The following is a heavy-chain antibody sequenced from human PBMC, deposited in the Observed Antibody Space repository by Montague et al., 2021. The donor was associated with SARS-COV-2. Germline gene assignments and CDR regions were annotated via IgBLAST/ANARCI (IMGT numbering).Heavy chain of an antibody. Sequence: PALVKPTQTLTLTCTFSGFSLSTSGVGVGWIRQPPGKALEWLALIYWDDDKRYSPSLKNGLTITKDTSKNQVVLTVTNMDPVDTATYYCAHRRLHTGSFDYWGQGALVTGSS. CDR3: AHRRLHTGSFDY. CDR1: GFSLSTSGVG. V-gene: IGHV2-5*02. D-gene: IGHD1-26*01. CDR2: IYWDDDK. J-gene: IGHJ4*02.